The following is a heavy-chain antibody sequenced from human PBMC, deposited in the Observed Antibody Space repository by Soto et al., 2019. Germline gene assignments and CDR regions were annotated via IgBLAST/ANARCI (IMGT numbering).Heavy chain of an antibody. D-gene: IGHD2-21*01. CDR3: AGTRGAWYYFDY. Sequence: GGSLRLSCAASGFSFNSYTYGMSWVRQAPGKGLEWVSAISGSGGNTYYADSVKGRFTISRDNSKNTLYLQMNTLRAEDTAVYYCAGTRGAWYYFDYWGQGSLVTVSS. J-gene: IGHJ4*02. CDR1: GFSFNSYTYG. V-gene: IGHV3-23*01. CDR2: ISGSGGNT.